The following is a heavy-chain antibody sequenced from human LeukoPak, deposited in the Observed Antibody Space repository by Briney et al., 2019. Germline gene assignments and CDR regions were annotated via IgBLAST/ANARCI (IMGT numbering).Heavy chain of an antibody. J-gene: IGHJ4*02. Sequence: SETLSLTCTVSGGSISGNSYYWGWIRQPPGKGLEWIAEINHSGSTNYNPSLKSRVTISGDTSENQFSLKLSSVTAADTAVYYCARGDSSGWYFWDWGQGTLVTVSS. CDR2: INHSGST. D-gene: IGHD6-19*01. CDR1: GGSISGNSYY. CDR3: ARGDSSGWYFWD. V-gene: IGHV4-39*07.